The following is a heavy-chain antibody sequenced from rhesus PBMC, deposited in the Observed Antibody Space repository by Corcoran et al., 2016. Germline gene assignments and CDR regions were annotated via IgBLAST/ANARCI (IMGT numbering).Heavy chain of an antibody. Sequence: QVQLQESGPGVVKPSETLSLTCTVSGGSISSGYDWSWIRQPPGKGLEWIGYIYGSSGSTNYNPSLKNRVTISKDASKNQFSLKLSSVTAADTAVYYCARGRLSFYNSLDVWGRGVLVTVSS. V-gene: IGHV4-76*01. D-gene: IGHD1-44*02. CDR2: IYGSSGST. J-gene: IGHJ5-2*02. CDR3: ARGRLSFYNSLDV. CDR1: GGSISSGYD.